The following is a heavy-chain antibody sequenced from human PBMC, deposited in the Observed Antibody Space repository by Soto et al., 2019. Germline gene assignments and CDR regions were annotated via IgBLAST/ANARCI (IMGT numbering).Heavy chain of an antibody. Sequence: QVQLQESGPGLVKPSGTLSLTCAVSGGSITSRNWWTWVRQPPGKGLEWIGEIYHSGSTNYNPSLKRRGTISVDKSKPQFPLRLSSVTAADTAVYYCARNGGSTNFDYWGQGTLVTVSS. J-gene: IGHJ4*02. V-gene: IGHV4-4*02. CDR1: GGSITSRNW. CDR3: ARNGGSTNFDY. D-gene: IGHD6-13*01. CDR2: IYHSGST.